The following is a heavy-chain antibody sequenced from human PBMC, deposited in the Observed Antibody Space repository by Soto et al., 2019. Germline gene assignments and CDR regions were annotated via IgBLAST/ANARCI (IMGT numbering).Heavy chain of an antibody. V-gene: IGHV1-69*01. CDR1: GGTFSSYA. J-gene: IGHJ4*02. CDR3: ASGGLQLRGSYLCGFDY. Sequence: QVQLVQSGAEVKKPGSSVKVSCKASGGTFSSYAIRWVRQAPGQGLEWMGGIIPIFGTANYAQKFQGRVTMTSDECTSTAYMELSSLRSEATAVYYWASGGLQLRGSYLCGFDYWGQGTMVTVSS. CDR2: IIPIFGTA. D-gene: IGHD1-26*01.